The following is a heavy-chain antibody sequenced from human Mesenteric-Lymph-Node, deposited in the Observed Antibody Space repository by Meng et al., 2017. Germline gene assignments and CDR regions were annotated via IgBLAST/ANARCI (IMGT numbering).Heavy chain of an antibody. J-gene: IGHJ4*02. CDR2: IHYSGST. Sequence: SETLSLTCTVSGGSISSYYWSWVRQPPGKGLEWIAYIHYSGSTKYNPSLKSRVTISVDTSKNQFSLKLSSVTAADTAVYYCVRITDCGGIDNWGQGTLVTVSS. CDR1: GGSISSYY. CDR3: VRITDCGGIDN. V-gene: IGHV4-59*01. D-gene: IGHD2-21*02.